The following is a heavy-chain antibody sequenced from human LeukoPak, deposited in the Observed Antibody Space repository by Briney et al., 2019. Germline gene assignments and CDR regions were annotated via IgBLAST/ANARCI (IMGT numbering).Heavy chain of an antibody. D-gene: IGHD1-14*01. CDR1: GFTFSGHW. CDR3: TRDRSRAEDD. Sequence: GGSLRLSCAASGFTFSGHWMSWFRQAPGKGLEWVANINQGGSDKYYVDSVKGRFTISRDNANNLLYLQMNSLRGEDTAEYYCTRDRSRAEDDWGQGTLVTVSS. V-gene: IGHV3-7*01. J-gene: IGHJ4*02. CDR2: INQGGSDK.